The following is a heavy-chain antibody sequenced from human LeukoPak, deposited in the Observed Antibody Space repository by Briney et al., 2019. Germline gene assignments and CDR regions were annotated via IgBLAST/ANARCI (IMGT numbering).Heavy chain of an antibody. V-gene: IGHV1-2*02. CDR1: GYTFTGYY. J-gene: IGHJ5*02. CDR3: AREGGLGWLQFGPHRASLMFDP. D-gene: IGHD5-24*01. CDR2: INPNSGGT. Sequence: ASVKVSCKASGYTFTGYYMHWVRQAPGQGLEWMGWINPNSGGTNYAQKFQGRVTMTRDTSISTAYMELSRLRSDDTAVYYCAREGGLGWLQFGPHRASLMFDPWGQGTLVTVSS.